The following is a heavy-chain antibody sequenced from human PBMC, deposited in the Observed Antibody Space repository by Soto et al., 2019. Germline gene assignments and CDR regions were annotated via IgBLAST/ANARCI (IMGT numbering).Heavy chain of an antibody. J-gene: IGHJ4*02. CDR2: ISSSGSTI. Sequence: EVQLVESGGGLVQPGGSLRLSCAASGFTFSSYEMNWVRQAPGKGLEWVSYISSSGSTIYYADSVKGRFTISRDNAKNSLYLQMNSLRAEDTAVYYCAKLPGIAVAGTEYYFDYWGQGTLVTVSS. CDR3: AKLPGIAVAGTEYYFDY. D-gene: IGHD6-19*01. CDR1: GFTFSSYE. V-gene: IGHV3-48*03.